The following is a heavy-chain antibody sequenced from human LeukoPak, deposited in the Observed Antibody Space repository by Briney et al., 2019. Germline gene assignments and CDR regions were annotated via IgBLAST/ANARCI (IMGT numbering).Heavy chain of an antibody. CDR3: ARLGYSSSSDSDY. D-gene: IGHD6-6*01. CDR1: GFTFSSYG. CDR2: ISYDGSNK. V-gene: IGHV3-30*03. Sequence: PGGSLRLSCAASGFTFSSYGMHWVRQAPGKGLEWVAVISYDGSNKYYADSVKGRFTISRDNSKNTLYLQMNSLRAEDTAVYYCARLGYSSSSDSDYWGQGTLVTVSS. J-gene: IGHJ4*02.